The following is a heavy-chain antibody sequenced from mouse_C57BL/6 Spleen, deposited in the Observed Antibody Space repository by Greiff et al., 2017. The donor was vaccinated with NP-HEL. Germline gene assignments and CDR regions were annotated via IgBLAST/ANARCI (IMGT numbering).Heavy chain of an antibody. D-gene: IGHD2-4*01. CDR3: ARPLRGNYFDY. V-gene: IGHV1-26*01. CDR1: GYTFTDYY. Sequence: VQLQQSGPELVKPGASVKISCKASGYTFTDYYMNWVKQSHGKSLEWIGDINPNNGGTSYNQKFKGKATLTADKSSSTAYMELRSLTSEDSAVYYCARPLRGNYFDYWGQGTTLTVSS. J-gene: IGHJ2*01. CDR2: INPNNGGT.